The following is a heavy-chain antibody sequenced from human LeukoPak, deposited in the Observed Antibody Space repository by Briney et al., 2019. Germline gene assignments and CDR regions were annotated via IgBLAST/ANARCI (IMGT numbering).Heavy chain of an antibody. CDR2: INPKSDGT. V-gene: IGHV1-2*02. CDR1: GYTFTVYY. D-gene: IGHD5-24*01. Sequence: ASVKVSCKASGYTFTVYYMHWVREAPGQGLGWMGWINPKSDGTNYAQTFQGRVTMTRDTTISTAYMELSRLRSDDTAVYYCARSVEMATIANYWGQGTLVTASS. CDR3: ARSVEMATIANY. J-gene: IGHJ4*02.